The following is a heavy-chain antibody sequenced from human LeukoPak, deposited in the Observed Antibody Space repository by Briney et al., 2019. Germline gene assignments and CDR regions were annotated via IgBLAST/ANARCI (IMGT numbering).Heavy chain of an antibody. Sequence: KPGGSLTLSCAASRFTFSSYSMNWVRQAPGKGLEWVSSISSSISYIYYADSVKGRFTISRDNAKNSLYLQMNSLRAEDTAVYYCARDRDYVSSGWSSYAFDIWGQGTMVTVSS. CDR2: ISSSISYI. CDR3: ARDRDYVSSGWSSYAFDI. CDR1: RFTFSSYS. V-gene: IGHV3-21*01. D-gene: IGHD6-19*01. J-gene: IGHJ3*02.